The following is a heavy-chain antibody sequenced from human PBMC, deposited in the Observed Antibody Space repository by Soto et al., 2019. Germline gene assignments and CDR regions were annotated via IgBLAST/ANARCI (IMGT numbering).Heavy chain of an antibody. CDR3: SVATRDYYYYYGMDV. CDR2: ISGSGGST. D-gene: IGHD5-12*01. V-gene: IGHV3-23*01. J-gene: IGHJ6*02. CDR1: GFTFSSYA. Sequence: GGSLRLSCAASGFTFSSYAMSWVHQAPGKGLEWVSAISGSGGSTYYADSVKGRFTISRDNSKNTLYLQMNSLRAEDTAVYYCSVATRDYYYYYGMDVWGQGTTVTVSS.